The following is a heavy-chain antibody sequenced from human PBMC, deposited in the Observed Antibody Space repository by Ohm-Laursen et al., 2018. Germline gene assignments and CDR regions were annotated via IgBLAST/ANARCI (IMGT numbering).Heavy chain of an antibody. D-gene: IGHD2-15*01. CDR1: GFTFSDYY. J-gene: IGHJ4*02. CDR3: ARDQLGYCSGGSCGTY. CDR2: INPNSGGT. Sequence: GASVKVSCKASGFTFSDYYMQWVRQAPGQGLEWMGWINPNSGGTNYAQKFQGRVTMTRDTSISTAYMELSRLRSDDTAVYYCARDQLGYCSGGSCGTYWGQGTLVTVSS. V-gene: IGHV1-2*02.